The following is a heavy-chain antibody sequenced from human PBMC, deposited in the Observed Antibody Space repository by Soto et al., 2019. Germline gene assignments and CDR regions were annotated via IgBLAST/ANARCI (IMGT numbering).Heavy chain of an antibody. Sequence: GGSLRLSCVASGLTFGSRAMSWVRQAPGEGLQWVSTITDTGGDAKYADSVRGRFVISRDNSKKTLYLQMTSLTAEDSAMYYCARGSTDSYPGSRIFDFWGRGTLVTVSS. V-gene: IGHV3-23*01. CDR1: GLTFGSRA. CDR2: ITDTGGDA. J-gene: IGHJ4*02. CDR3: ARGSTDSYPGSRIFDF. D-gene: IGHD3-10*01.